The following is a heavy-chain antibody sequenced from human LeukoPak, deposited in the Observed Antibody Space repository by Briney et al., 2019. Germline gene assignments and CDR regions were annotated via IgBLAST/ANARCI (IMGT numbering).Heavy chain of an antibody. Sequence: SETLSLTCTVSGGSISSYYWSWIRQPPGKGLEWIGYTCYSGSTNYNPSLKSRVTISVDTSKNQFSLKLSSVTAADTAVYYCARGGVRGVIINWGQGTLVTVSS. V-gene: IGHV4-59*01. D-gene: IGHD3-10*01. J-gene: IGHJ4*02. CDR1: GGSISSYY. CDR2: TCYSGST. CDR3: ARGGVRGVIIN.